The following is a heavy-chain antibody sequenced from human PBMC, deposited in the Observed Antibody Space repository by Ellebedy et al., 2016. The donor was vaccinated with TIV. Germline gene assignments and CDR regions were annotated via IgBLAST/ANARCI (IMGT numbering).Heavy chain of an antibody. CDR1: GFTFSNHA. CDR3: ARATQVTGSPNSLIDY. Sequence: GESLKISCAASGFTFSNHAMSWVRQAPGKGLEWVSVISWNADATYYADPVKGRFTISRDNSKNTVYLQMNSLRAEDTALYYCARATQVTGSPNSLIDYWGQGILVTVSS. CDR2: ISWNADAT. J-gene: IGHJ4*02. V-gene: IGHV3-23*01. D-gene: IGHD2-21*02.